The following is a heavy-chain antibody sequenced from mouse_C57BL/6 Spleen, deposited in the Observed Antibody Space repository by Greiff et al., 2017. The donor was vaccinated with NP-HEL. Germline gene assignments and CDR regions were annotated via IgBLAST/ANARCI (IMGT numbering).Heavy chain of an antibody. CDR2: INPSSGYT. CDR3: ARDRDYDGRSTYYFDY. Sequence: QVHVKQSGAELAKPGASVKLSCKASGYTFTSYWMHWVKQRPGQGLEWIGYINPSSGYTKYNQKFKDKATLTADKSSSTAYMQLSSLTYEDSAVYYCARDRDYDGRSTYYFDYWGQGTTLTVSS. D-gene: IGHD2-4*01. CDR1: GYTFTSYW. V-gene: IGHV1-7*01. J-gene: IGHJ2*01.